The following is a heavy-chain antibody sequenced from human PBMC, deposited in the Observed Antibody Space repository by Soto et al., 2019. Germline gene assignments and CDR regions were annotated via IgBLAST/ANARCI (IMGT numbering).Heavy chain of an antibody. D-gene: IGHD1-26*01. CDR2: ISNRDNTI. J-gene: IGHJ4*02. V-gene: IGHV3-48*01. CDR1: GFTFSSYS. Sequence: EVQLVESGGGLVQPGGSLRLSCVVSGFTFSSYSMSWVRQTPGKGLEWISYISNRDNTISYSPSVKGRFTISSDDAKHTLSLLMNSLTAEDTAVYYCVRDSQWAFDYWGQGTLVTVSS. CDR3: VRDSQWAFDY.